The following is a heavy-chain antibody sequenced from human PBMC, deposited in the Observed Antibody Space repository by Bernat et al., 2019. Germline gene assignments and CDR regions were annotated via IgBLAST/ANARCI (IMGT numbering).Heavy chain of an antibody. D-gene: IGHD4-17*01. CDR1: KFTFSSYG. Sequence: QVQLVESGGGVVQPGRSLRLSCEASKFTFSSYGMHWVRQAPGKGLEWVAVIWYDGSNENYADSVKGRFTISRDNSKNTLFLHMNSLRAEDTAVYYCARVSLYGAPTSGMDVWGQGTTVTVSS. CDR2: IWYDGSNE. V-gene: IGHV3-33*01. CDR3: ARVSLYGAPTSGMDV. J-gene: IGHJ6*02.